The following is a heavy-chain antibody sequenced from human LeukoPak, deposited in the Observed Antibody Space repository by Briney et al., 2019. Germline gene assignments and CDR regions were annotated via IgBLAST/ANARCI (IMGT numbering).Heavy chain of an antibody. J-gene: IGHJ3*02. CDR3: ARGTHYYNSSGYWDDGGDAFDI. D-gene: IGHD3-22*01. CDR1: GFTFDDYG. Sequence: GGSLRLSCAASGFTFDDYGMSWVRQAPGKGLEWVSGINWNGGRTGDADSVKGRFTISRDNAKNSLYLQMNSLRAEDTAVYYCARGTHYYNSSGYWDDGGDAFDIWGQGTIVTVSS. V-gene: IGHV3-20*04. CDR2: INWNGGRT.